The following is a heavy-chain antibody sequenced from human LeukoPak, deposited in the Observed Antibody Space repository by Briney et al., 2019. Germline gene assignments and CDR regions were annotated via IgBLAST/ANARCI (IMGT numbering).Heavy chain of an antibody. CDR2: ISGSGGST. CDR1: GFTFSSYA. CDR3: AKDLYDSSGYFY. J-gene: IGHJ4*02. D-gene: IGHD3-22*01. Sequence: GGSLRLSCAASGFTFSSYAMSWVRQAPGKGLEWVSAISGSGGSTYYADSVKGRFTISRDNSKNTLYLQMNSLRAEGTAVYYCAKDLYDSSGYFYWGQGTLVTVSS. V-gene: IGHV3-23*01.